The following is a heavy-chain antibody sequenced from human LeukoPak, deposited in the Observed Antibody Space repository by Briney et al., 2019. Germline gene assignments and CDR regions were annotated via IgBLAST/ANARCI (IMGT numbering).Heavy chain of an antibody. J-gene: IGHJ5*02. V-gene: IGHV1-2*02. CDR3: ARAVQVAARPFDP. CDR1: GYTFTGYY. D-gene: IGHD6-6*01. Sequence: ASVKVSCKASGYTFTGYYMHWVRQAPGQGLEWMGWINPNSGGTNYAQKFQGRVTMTTDTSTSTAYMELRSLRSDDTAVYYCARAVQVAARPFDPWGQGTLVTVSS. CDR2: INPNSGGT.